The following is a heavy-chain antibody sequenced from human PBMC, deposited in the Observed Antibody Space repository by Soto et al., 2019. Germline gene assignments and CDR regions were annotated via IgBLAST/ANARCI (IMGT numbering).Heavy chain of an antibody. CDR2: ISGSGGNT. Sequence: EVQVLDSGGGLVQPGGSLRLSCAASGFTFSTYPMSWVRQAPVKGLEWVSIISGSGGNTDYADSVKGRFTMSRDNSKNSVYLQMNSLRAEDTAVYYCAKVPLMYSGSYFDYWGQGTLVTVSS. CDR1: GFTFSTYP. CDR3: AKVPLMYSGSYFDY. D-gene: IGHD1-26*01. V-gene: IGHV3-23*01. J-gene: IGHJ4*02.